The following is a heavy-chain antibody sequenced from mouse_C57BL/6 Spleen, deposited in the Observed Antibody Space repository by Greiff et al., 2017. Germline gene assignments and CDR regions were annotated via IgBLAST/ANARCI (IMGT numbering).Heavy chain of an antibody. D-gene: IGHD1-2*01. J-gene: IGHJ4*01. CDR2: ISSGGDYI. Sequence: EVQLVESGEGLVKPGGSQKLSCAASGFTFSSYAMSWVRQTPEKRLEWVAYISSGGDYIYYADTVKGRFTISRDNARNTLYLQMSSLKSEDTAMYYCTRFSHYDGDYYAMDYWGQGTSVTVSS. V-gene: IGHV5-9-1*02. CDR1: GFTFSSYA. CDR3: TRFSHYDGDYYAMDY.